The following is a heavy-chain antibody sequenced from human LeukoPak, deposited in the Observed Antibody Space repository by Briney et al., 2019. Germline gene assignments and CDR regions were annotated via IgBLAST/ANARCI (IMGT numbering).Heavy chain of an antibody. CDR3: ARRHLSGYYFDY. J-gene: IGHJ4*02. CDR2: IYYSGST. Sequence: SETLSLTCTVSGGSISSYYWSWIRQPPGKALEWIWYIYYSGSTNYDPSLKSRVTISVTTSKNQFSLKLNSLTAADTAVYYCARRHLSGYYFDYWGQGTLVTVSS. V-gene: IGHV4-59*08. D-gene: IGHD3-10*01. CDR1: GGSISSYY.